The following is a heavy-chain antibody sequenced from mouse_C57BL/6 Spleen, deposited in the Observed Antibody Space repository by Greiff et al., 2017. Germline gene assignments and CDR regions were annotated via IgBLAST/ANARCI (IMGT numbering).Heavy chain of an antibody. CDR1: GYTFTSYW. J-gene: IGHJ4*01. Sequence: QVQLQQSGAELVRPGTSVKLSCKASGYTFTSYWMHWVKQRPGQGLEWIGVIDPSDSYTNYNQKFKGKATLTVDTSSSTAYMQLSSLTSEDSAVYDCASPFYGSRAMDYWGQGTSVTVSS. CDR2: IDPSDSYT. V-gene: IGHV1-59*01. D-gene: IGHD1-1*01. CDR3: ASPFYGSRAMDY.